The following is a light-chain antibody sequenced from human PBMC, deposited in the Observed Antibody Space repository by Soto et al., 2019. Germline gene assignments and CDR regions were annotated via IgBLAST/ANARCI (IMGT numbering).Light chain of an antibody. Sequence: QSVLTQPPSASGTPGQRVTISCSGSSTNIGSHTVTWYQQLPGTAPKLLIYSSNLRPSGVPDRFSGSKSGTSASLAISGLQSEDEAGYYCAAWDDSLNGVVFGGGTKLTVL. CDR3: AAWDDSLNGVV. V-gene: IGLV1-44*01. J-gene: IGLJ2*01. CDR2: SSN. CDR1: STNIGSHT.